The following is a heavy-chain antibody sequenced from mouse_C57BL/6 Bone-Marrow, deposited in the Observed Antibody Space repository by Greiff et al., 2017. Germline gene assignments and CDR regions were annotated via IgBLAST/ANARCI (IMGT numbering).Heavy chain of an antibody. Sequence: QVQLQQSGPELVKPGASVKISCKASGYAFSSSWMNWVKQRPGKGLEWIGRIYPGDGDTNYNGKFKGKATLTADKSSSTAYMQHSSLTSEDSAVYFCFYYDYGGFAYWGQGTLVTVSA. J-gene: IGHJ3*01. V-gene: IGHV1-82*01. CDR1: GYAFSSSW. D-gene: IGHD2-4*01. CDR2: IYPGDGDT. CDR3: FYYDYGGFAY.